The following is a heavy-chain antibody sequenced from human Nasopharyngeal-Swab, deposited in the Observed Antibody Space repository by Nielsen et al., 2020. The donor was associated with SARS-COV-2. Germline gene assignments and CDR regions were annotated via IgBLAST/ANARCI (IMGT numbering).Heavy chain of an antibody. CDR3: ARGPLTGTTGRSFYYFDY. CDR2: ISSNGGST. Sequence: GESLKISCSASGFTFSSYAMHWVRQAPGKGLEYVSAISSNGGSTYYADSVKGRFTISRDNSKSTLYLQMNSLRPEDTAVYYCARGPLTGTTGRSFYYFDYWGQGTLVTVSS. D-gene: IGHD1-7*01. J-gene: IGHJ4*02. CDR1: GFTFSSYA. V-gene: IGHV3-64*04.